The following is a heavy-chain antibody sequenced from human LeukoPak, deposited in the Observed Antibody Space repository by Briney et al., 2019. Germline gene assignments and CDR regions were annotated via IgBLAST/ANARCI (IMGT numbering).Heavy chain of an antibody. V-gene: IGHV3-21*01. Sequence: GGSLRLSCAASGFTFSSYAMSWVRQAPGKGLEWVSSISSSSSYIYYADSVKGRFTISRDNAKNSLYLQMNSLRAKDTAVYYCARGSAGGLRFNWGSYRSDAFDIWGQGTMVTVSS. CDR3: ARGSAGGLRFNWGSYRSDAFDI. CDR1: GFTFSSYA. J-gene: IGHJ3*02. D-gene: IGHD3-16*02. CDR2: ISSSSSYI.